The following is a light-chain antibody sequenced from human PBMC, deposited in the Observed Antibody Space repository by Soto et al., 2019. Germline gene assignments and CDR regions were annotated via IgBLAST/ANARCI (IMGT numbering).Light chain of an antibody. CDR3: QQRYSWPIT. J-gene: IGKJ5*01. V-gene: IGKV1-12*01. Sequence: DIQMTQSPSSVSASVLDIVTITFRASRDIGDRLAWFRHKPGKAPQLLIQTASTLVRETPSRFSGSGSGTDFTLTISSLEPEDFAVYYCQQRYSWPITFGQGTRLEIK. CDR1: RDIGDR. CDR2: TAS.